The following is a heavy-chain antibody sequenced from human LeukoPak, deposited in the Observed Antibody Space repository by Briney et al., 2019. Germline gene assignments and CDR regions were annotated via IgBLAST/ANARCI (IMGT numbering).Heavy chain of an antibody. Sequence: GGSLRLSCAASGFTFSSYWMHWVRQAPGKGLVWVSRIHSDGSSTSYADSVRGRFTMSRDNAKNTLYLQMNSLRADDTAVCYCARGWITAGAYYDYWGQGTLVTVSS. J-gene: IGHJ4*02. CDR1: GFTFSSYW. CDR2: IHSDGSST. D-gene: IGHD6-13*01. CDR3: ARGWITAGAYYDY. V-gene: IGHV3-74*01.